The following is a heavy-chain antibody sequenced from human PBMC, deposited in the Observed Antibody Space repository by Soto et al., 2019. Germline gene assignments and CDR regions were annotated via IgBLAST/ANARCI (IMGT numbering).Heavy chain of an antibody. CDR2: IYTSGST. CDR3: ARLYMVRGVKEYNYFDY. J-gene: IGHJ4*02. D-gene: IGHD3-10*01. CDR1: GGSISSYY. V-gene: IGHV4-4*07. Sequence: SETLSLTCTVSGGSISSYYWSWIRQPAGKGLEWIGRIYTSGSTNYNPSLKSRVTMSVDTSKNQFSLKLSSVTAADTAVYYCARLYMVRGVKEYNYFDYWGQGTLVTVSS.